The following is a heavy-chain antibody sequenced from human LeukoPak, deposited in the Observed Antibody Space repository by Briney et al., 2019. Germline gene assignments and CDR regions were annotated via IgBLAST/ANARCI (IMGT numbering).Heavy chain of an antibody. V-gene: IGHV4-39*01. CDR3: GRTSVSSAI. D-gene: IGHD6-6*01. CDR1: GGSISISGYC. J-gene: IGHJ3*02. Sequence: SETLSLTCTVSGGSISISGYCWGWIRQSPGEGLEWIGSISYSGSTYYNPSLKSRVTISVDTSESQFSLKLSSVTAADTAVYYCGRTSVSSAIWGQGTMVTVSS. CDR2: ISYSGST.